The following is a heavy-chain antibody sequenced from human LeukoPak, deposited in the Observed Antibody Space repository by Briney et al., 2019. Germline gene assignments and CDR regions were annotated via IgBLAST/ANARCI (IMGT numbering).Heavy chain of an antibody. CDR3: ARSSSGWYIFDY. V-gene: IGHV1-2*02. J-gene: IGHJ4*02. CDR2: INPNSGGT. Sequence: ASVKVSCKASGHTFTGYYMHWVRQAPGQGLEWMGWINPNSGGTNYAQKFQGRVTMTRDTSISTAYMELSRLRSDDTAVYCCARSSSGWYIFDYWGQGTLVTVSS. D-gene: IGHD6-19*01. CDR1: GHTFTGYY.